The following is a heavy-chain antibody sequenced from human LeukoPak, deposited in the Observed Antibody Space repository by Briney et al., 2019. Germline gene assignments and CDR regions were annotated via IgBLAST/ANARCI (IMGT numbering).Heavy chain of an antibody. CDR1: GFTFSSYS. CDR3: ARTDTAMVAMYYFDY. D-gene: IGHD5-18*01. J-gene: IGHJ4*02. CDR2: ISSSSSYI. V-gene: IGHV3-21*04. Sequence: GGSLRLSCAASGFTFSSYSMNWVRQAPGKGLEWVSSISSSSSYIYYADSVKGRFTISRDNAKNSLYLQMNSLRAEDTAVYYCARTDTAMVAMYYFDYWAREPWSPSPQ.